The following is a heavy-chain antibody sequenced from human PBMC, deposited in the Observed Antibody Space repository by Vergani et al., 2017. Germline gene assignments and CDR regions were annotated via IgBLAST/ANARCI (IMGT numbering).Heavy chain of an antibody. V-gene: IGHV1-2*02. D-gene: IGHD6-19*01. J-gene: IGHJ4*02. CDR3: ARSRIAVAGTLDY. CDR1: GYTFTGYY. CDR2: INPNSGGT. Sequence: QVQLVQSGAEVKKPGASVKVSCKASGYTFTGYYMHWVRQAPGQGLEWMGWINPNSGGTNYAQKFQGRVTMTRDTSISTAYMELSSLRSEDTAVYYCARSRIAVAGTLDYWGQGTLVTVSS.